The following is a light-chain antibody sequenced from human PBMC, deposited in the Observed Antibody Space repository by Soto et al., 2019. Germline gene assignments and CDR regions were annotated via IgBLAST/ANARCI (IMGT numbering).Light chain of an antibody. CDR2: AAS. J-gene: IGKJ4*01. CDR3: QQYGSSPLT. V-gene: IGKV3-20*01. CDR1: QSVSSSY. Sequence: DIVLTQSPGTLSLSPGERGTLSCRASQSVSSSYLAWYQQNPGQAPRLLIYAASSRATGIPDRFSGSGSGTDFTLTISRLEPEDFAVYYCQQYGSSPLTFGGGTKVEVK.